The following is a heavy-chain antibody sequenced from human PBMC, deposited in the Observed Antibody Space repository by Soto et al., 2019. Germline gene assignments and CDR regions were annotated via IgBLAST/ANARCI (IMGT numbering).Heavy chain of an antibody. CDR2: ISGSGRST. CDR1: GFTFSSYA. J-gene: IGHJ1*01. Sequence: GGSLRLSCAASGFTFSSYAMSWVRQAAGKGLEWVSGISGSGRSTNYADSVKGRFTISRDNSVNTLYLQMNSLRAEDTAVYYCASAFDYGDAEYFHHWGQGSLVTVSS. CDR3: ASAFDYGDAEYFHH. D-gene: IGHD4-17*01. V-gene: IGHV3-23*01.